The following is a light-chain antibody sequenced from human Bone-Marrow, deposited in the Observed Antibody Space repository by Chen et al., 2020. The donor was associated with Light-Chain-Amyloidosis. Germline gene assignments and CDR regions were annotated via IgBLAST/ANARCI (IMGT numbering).Light chain of an antibody. CDR3: SSFTSSSSYV. V-gene: IGLV2-14*01. J-gene: IGLJ1*01. CDR1: SGDVGTYNY. Sequence: QSALTQPSSVSGSPGQSTTISCTGTSGDVGTYNYVSWYQQHPGKAPKVMIYAVSNRPSGVSNRFSGSKSGNTASLTISGLQAEDEADYYCSSFTSSSSYVFGPGTKVTVL. CDR2: AVS.